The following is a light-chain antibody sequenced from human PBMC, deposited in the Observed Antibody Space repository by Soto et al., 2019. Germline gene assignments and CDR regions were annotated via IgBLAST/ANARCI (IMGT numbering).Light chain of an antibody. V-gene: IGKV1-8*01. CDR2: AAS. CDR3: QQYNVYSPWT. J-gene: IGKJ1*01. Sequence: AILMTQSPSSFSASTGDRVTITCRASQGISSYLAWYQQKPGKAPKLLIYAASSLQSGVPSRFSGSGSGTEFTLTITSLQPDDFATYYCQQYNVYSPWTFGQGTKVDIK. CDR1: QGISSY.